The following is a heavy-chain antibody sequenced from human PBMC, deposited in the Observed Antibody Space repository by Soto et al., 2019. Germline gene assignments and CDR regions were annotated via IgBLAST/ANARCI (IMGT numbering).Heavy chain of an antibody. D-gene: IGHD5-12*01. CDR3: AKYRVTLLNACDD. CDR1: GYSFSDYP. J-gene: IGHJ3*01. V-gene: IGHV1-3*01. CDR2: INGGNGDT. Sequence: QVHLVQSGSDVKKPGASVKVSCKAPGYSFSDYPLHWVRQAPGQGLEWLGWINGGNGDTGSSQKFQGRITFTKDTSATTVYMELSSLRSDDSAVYYCAKYRVTLLNACDDWVQGTLVTVSS.